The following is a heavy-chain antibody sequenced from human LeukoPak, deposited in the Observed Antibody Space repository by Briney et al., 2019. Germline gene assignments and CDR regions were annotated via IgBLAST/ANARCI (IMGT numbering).Heavy chain of an antibody. CDR1: GFTFSSYS. CDR2: ISSSSSYI. Sequence: PGGSLRLSCAASGFTFSSYSMNWVRQAPGKGLEWVSSISSSSSYIYYADSVKGRFTISRDNAKNSLYLQMNSLRAEDTAVYCCARDLEHCSGGSCYLFGFSYWGQGTLVTVSS. D-gene: IGHD2-15*01. J-gene: IGHJ4*02. CDR3: ARDLEHCSGGSCYLFGFSY. V-gene: IGHV3-21*01.